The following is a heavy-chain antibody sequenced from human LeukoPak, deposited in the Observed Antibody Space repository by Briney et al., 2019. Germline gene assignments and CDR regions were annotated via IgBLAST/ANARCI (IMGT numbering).Heavy chain of an antibody. Sequence: GGSLRLSCTASGFIFGDYAMSWVRQVPGKGLEWVGFIRSKAYGGTTEYAASVKGRFTISRDDSKSIAYLQMNSLKTEDTAVYYCTRPAMDTAMVIHYWGQGTLVTVSS. D-gene: IGHD5-18*01. CDR3: TRPAMDTAMVIHY. CDR1: GFIFGDYA. V-gene: IGHV3-49*04. CDR2: IRSKAYGGTT. J-gene: IGHJ4*02.